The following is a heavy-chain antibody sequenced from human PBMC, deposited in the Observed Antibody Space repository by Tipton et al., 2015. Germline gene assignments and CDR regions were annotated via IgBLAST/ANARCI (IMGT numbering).Heavy chain of an antibody. J-gene: IGHJ6*02. CDR2: ISYSGST. CDR1: GGSVSSGSYY. V-gene: IGHV4-61*01. D-gene: IGHD5-24*01. CDR3: ARDLEHGMDV. Sequence: TLSLTCTVSGGSVSSGSYYWSWIRQPPGKGLEWIGYISYSGSTHYNPSLKSRVTISVDTSKNQFSLTLNSVTAADTAVYYCARDLEHGMDVWGQGTMVTVSS.